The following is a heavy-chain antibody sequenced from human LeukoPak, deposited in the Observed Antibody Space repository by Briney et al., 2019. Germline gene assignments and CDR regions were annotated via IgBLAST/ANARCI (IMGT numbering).Heavy chain of an antibody. J-gene: IGHJ4*02. D-gene: IGHD3-3*01. Sequence: PGGSLRLSCAASGFTFDDYAMHWVRQAPGKGLEWVSGISWNSGSIGYADSVKGRFTISRDNSKNTLYLQMNSLRAEDTAVYYCAKSGGFVDYFDYWGQGTLVTVSS. V-gene: IGHV3-9*01. CDR3: AKSGGFVDYFDY. CDR1: GFTFDDYA. CDR2: ISWNSGSI.